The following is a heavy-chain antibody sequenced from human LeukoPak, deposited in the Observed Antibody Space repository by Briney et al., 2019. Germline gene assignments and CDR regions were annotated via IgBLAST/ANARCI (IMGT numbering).Heavy chain of an antibody. CDR1: GGSISSYY. Sequence: SETLSLTCTVSGGSISSYYWSWIRQPPGKGLEWIGSIYYSVSTYYNPSLKSRVTISVDTSKNQFSLKLSSVTAADTAVYYCARPVVLRYFDRYYFDYWGQGTLVTVSS. CDR3: ARPVVLRYFDRYYFDY. D-gene: IGHD3-9*01. V-gene: IGHV4-59*05. CDR2: IYYSVST. J-gene: IGHJ4*02.